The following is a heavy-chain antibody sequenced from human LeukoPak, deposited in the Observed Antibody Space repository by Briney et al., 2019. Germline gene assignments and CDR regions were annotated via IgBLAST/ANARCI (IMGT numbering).Heavy chain of an antibody. V-gene: IGHV1-2*06. CDR3: ARGVWNYSYYFDY. J-gene: IGHJ4*02. Sequence: ASVTVSCKASGYTFTGYYMHWVRLAPGQGLEWMGRINPNSGGTNYAQKFQGRVTMTRDTSISTAYMELSRLRSDDTAVYYCARGVWNYSYYFDYWGQGTLVTVPS. D-gene: IGHD3-10*01. CDR1: GYTFTGYY. CDR2: INPNSGGT.